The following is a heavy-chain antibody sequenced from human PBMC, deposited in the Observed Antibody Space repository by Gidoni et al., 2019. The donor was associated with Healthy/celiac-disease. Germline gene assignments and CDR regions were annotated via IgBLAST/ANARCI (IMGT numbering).Heavy chain of an antibody. V-gene: IGHV4-59*01. D-gene: IGHD5-18*01. Sequence: QVQLQESGPGLVKPSETLSLTCTVSGGSISSYYWSWIRQPPGKGLEWIGYIYYSGSTNYNPSLKSRVTISVDTSKNQFSLKLSSVTAADTAVYYCARGPWIPIPFDYWGQGTLVTVSS. CDR3: ARGPWIPIPFDY. J-gene: IGHJ4*02. CDR2: IYYSGST. CDR1: GGSISSYY.